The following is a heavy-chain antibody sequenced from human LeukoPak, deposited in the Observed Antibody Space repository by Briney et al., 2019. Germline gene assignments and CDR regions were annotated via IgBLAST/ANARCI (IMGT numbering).Heavy chain of an antibody. Sequence: PGGSLRLSCAVSGFTFSSYSMNWVRQAPGKGLEWVSSISTSSSYIYYADSVKGRFTISRDNAKSSLYLQINSLRAEDTAVYYCARVSRGKWELLGAHDYWGQGTLVTVSS. V-gene: IGHV3-21*01. D-gene: IGHD1-26*01. CDR1: GFTFSSYS. CDR3: ARVSRGKWELLGAHDY. CDR2: ISTSSSYI. J-gene: IGHJ4*02.